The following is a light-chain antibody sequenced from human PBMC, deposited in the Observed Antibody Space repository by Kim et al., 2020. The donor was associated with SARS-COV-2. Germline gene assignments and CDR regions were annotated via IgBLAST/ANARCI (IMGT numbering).Light chain of an antibody. J-gene: IGKJ1*01. Sequence: EIVLTQSPATLSLSPGDRATLSCWTSDIVSNYLAWYQQKPGQAPRLLIYDASNRAPGIPARFSGSGSGSAFTLTISSLEPEDFAVYYWQQRIKWHRTFGQGNKVDIK. CDR1: DIVSNY. CDR3: QQRIKWHRT. V-gene: IGKV3-11*01. CDR2: DAS.